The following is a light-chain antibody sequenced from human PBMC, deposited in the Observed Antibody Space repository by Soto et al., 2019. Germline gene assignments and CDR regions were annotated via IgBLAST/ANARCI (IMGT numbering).Light chain of an antibody. V-gene: IGLV1-44*01. CDR3: AAWDDSLNGLYV. J-gene: IGLJ1*01. Sequence: QSVLTQPPSASGTPRQRVTISCSGSSSNIGSNTVNWYQQLPGTAPKLLIYSNNQRPSGVPDRFSGSKSGTSASLAISGLQSEDGTDYYCAAWDDSLNGLYVFGTGTQLTVL. CDR1: SSNIGSNT. CDR2: SNN.